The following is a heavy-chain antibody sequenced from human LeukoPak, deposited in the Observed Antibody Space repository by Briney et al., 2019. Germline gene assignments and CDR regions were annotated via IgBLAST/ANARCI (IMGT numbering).Heavy chain of an antibody. CDR3: ARGRSDSGWYLRGYYFDY. V-gene: IGHV4-34*01. D-gene: IGHD6-19*01. J-gene: IGHJ4*02. CDR1: GGSFSGYY. Sequence: PSETLSLTCAVYGGSFSGYYWSWIRQPPGKGLEWIGYIYHSGSTYYNPSLKSRVTISVDRSKNQFSLKLSSVTAADTAVYYCARGRSDSGWYLRGYYFDYWGQGTLVTVSS. CDR2: IYHSGST.